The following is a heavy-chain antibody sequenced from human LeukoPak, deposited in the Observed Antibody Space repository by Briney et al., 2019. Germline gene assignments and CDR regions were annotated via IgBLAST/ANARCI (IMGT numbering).Heavy chain of an antibody. CDR2: IKQDGSEK. CDR1: GFTFSTYW. V-gene: IGHV3-7*01. CDR3: ARNQRRLDY. Sequence: GGSLRLSCAASGFTFSTYWMSWFRQAPGKGLELVANIKQDGSEKYYVDSVKGRFTISRDNAKNSLYLQVNSLRAEDTAVYYCARNQRRLDYWGQGTLVTVSS. J-gene: IGHJ4*02. D-gene: IGHD1-14*01.